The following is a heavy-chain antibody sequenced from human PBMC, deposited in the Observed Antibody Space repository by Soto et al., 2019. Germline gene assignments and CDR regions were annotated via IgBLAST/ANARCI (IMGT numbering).Heavy chain of an antibody. CDR1: GGSISSYY. J-gene: IGHJ4*02. Sequence: SETLSLTCTVSGGSISSYYWSWIRQPAGKGLEWIGRIYTSGSTNYNPSLKSRVTMSVDTSKNQFSLKLSSVTAADTAVYYCARDITISGVVIIGSYCGQGTLVTVSS. D-gene: IGHD3-3*01. CDR2: IYTSGST. V-gene: IGHV4-4*07. CDR3: ARDITISGVVIIGSY.